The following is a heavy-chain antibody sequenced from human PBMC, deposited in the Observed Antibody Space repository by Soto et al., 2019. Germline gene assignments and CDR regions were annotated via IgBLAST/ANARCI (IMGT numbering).Heavy chain of an antibody. CDR1: GYTFTSYD. D-gene: IGHD4-17*01. V-gene: IGHV1-2*02. CDR3: ARSDGPLGDY. Sequence: ASVKVSCKTSGYTFTSYDINWVRQASGQGLEWMGWINPNSGGTNYAQKFQGRVTMTRDTSISTAYMELSRLRSEDTAVYYCARSDGPLGDYWGQGTLVTVSS. CDR2: INPNSGGT. J-gene: IGHJ4*02.